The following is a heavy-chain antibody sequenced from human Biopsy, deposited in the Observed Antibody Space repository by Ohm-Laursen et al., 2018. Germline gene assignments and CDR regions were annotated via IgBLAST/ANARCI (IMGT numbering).Heavy chain of an antibody. V-gene: IGHV1-46*01. CDR2: VKASDGTK. CDR1: GFTFTQFF. D-gene: IGHD6-19*01. Sequence: ASVKVSCKASGFTFTQFFIHWIRQAPGQGLVWMGVVKASDGTKRYAHEFQGRATMTRDTSMSTAYMEMSRLRCDDTAVYYCALQSVAQMKNFDYWGQGTLVTVSS. J-gene: IGHJ4*02. CDR3: ALQSVAQMKNFDY.